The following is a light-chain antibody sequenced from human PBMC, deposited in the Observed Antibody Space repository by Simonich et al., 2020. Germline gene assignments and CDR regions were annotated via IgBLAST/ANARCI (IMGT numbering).Light chain of an antibody. CDR2: EGS. CDR3: CSYAGSSTVV. Sequence: QSALTQPASVSGSPGQSITISCTGTSSAVGGYNYVSWYQQHPGKAPKLMIYEGSKRHSGVSNRFSGSKSVNTASLTISGLQAEDEADYYCCSYAGSSTVVFGGGTKLTVL. CDR1: SSAVGGYNY. J-gene: IGLJ2*01. V-gene: IGLV2-23*01.